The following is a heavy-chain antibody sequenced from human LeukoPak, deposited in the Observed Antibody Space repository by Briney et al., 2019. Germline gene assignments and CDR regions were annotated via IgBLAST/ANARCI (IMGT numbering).Heavy chain of an antibody. CDR3: TRENRPFCPFAY. D-gene: IGHD2/OR15-2a*01. Sequence: SGTLSLTCGVSGGSIDITNYWSWVRQAPGKGLERIGEISHGGTTNYNPSLRSRVAMSLDRANNQFSLSLTSVTAADTAVYYCTRENRPFCPFAYWGQGVLVTVSS. J-gene: IGHJ4*02. V-gene: IGHV4-4*02. CDR1: GGSIDITNY. CDR2: ISHGGTT.